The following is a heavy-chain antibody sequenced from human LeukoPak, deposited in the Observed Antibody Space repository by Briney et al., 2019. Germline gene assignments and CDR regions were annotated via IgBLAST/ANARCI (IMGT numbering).Heavy chain of an antibody. CDR1: GFSLSTSGMC. J-gene: IGHJ6*03. CDR3: ARRRRYSHGYYYYYYMDV. D-gene: IGHD5-18*01. CDR2: IDWDDDK. V-gene: IGHV2-70*11. Sequence: ESGPALVKPTQTPTLTCTFSGFSLSTSGMCVSWIRQPPGKALEWLARIDWDDDKYYSTSLKTRLTISKDTSKNQVVLTMTNMDPVDTATYYCARRRRYSHGYYYYYYMDVWGKGTTVTVSS.